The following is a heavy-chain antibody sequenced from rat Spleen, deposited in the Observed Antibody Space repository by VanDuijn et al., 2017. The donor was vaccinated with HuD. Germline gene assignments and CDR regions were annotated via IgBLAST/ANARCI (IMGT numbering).Heavy chain of an antibody. CDR1: GFSLSSYG. CDR3: TRDSNNNYGAYWYFDF. D-gene: IGHD1-10*01. V-gene: IGHV2-63*01. Sequence: QVQLKESGPGLVQSSQTLSLTCTVSGFSLSSYGVIWVRQPPGKGLEWMGRMRYYGDTSYNSALKSRLSISRDTSKNQVFLKMNSLRNDDTGTYYCTRDSNNNYGAYWYFDFWGPGTMVTVSS. CDR2: MRYYGDT. J-gene: IGHJ1*01.